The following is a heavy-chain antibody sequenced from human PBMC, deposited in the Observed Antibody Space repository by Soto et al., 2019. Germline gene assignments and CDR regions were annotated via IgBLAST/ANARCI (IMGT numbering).Heavy chain of an antibody. V-gene: IGHV1-2*02. Sequence: QVQLVQSGAEVKKPGASVKVSCKASGYTYTGYYMHWVRQAPGQGLEWMGWINPNSGGTNYAQKFQGRVTMTRDTSISTAYMELSRLRSDDTAVYYCASKGQRGYSGYVLFYWGQGTLVTVSS. D-gene: IGHD5-12*01. CDR2: INPNSGGT. CDR1: GYTYTGYY. J-gene: IGHJ4*02. CDR3: ASKGQRGYSGYVLFY.